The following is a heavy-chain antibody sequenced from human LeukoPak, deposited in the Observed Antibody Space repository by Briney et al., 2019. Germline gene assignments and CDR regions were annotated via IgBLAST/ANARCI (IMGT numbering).Heavy chain of an antibody. D-gene: IGHD3-16*02. CDR1: GGSISSSSYY. CDR3: ARGSPPDFDYVWGSYRPSLDY. J-gene: IGHJ4*02. V-gene: IGHV4-39*07. CDR2: IYYSGST. Sequence: PSGTLSLTCTVSGGSISSSSYYWGWIRQPPGKGLEWIGSIYYSGSTYYNPSLKSRVTISVDTSKSQFSLKLSSVTAADTAVYYCARGSPPDFDYVWGSYRPSLDYWGQGTLVTVSS.